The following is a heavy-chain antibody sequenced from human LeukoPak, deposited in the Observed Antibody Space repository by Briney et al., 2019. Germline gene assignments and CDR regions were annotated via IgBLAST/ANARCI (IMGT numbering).Heavy chain of an antibody. V-gene: IGHV4-30-4*01. D-gene: IGHD3-10*01. Sequence: SETLSLTCTVSGGSISSGDYYWSWIRQPPGKGLEWIGYIYYSGSTYYNPSLKSRVTISVDTSKNQFSLKLSSVTAADTAVYYCARVLYGSGSYYLRPWGQETLVTVSS. CDR2: IYYSGST. CDR3: ARVLYGSGSYYLRP. CDR1: GGSISSGDYY. J-gene: IGHJ5*02.